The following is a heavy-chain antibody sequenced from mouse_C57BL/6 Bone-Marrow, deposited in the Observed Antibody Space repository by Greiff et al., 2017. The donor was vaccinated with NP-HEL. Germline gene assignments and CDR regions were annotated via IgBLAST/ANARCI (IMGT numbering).Heavy chain of an antibody. V-gene: IGHV1-75*01. CDR1: GYTFTDYY. J-gene: IGHJ1*03. CDR2: IFPGSGST. D-gene: IGHD1-1*01. Sequence: QVQLQQSGPELVKPGASVKISCKASGYTFTDYYINWVKQRPGQGLEWIGWIFPGSGSTYYNEKFKGKATLTVDKSSSTAYMLLSSLTSEDSAVYFCARGATTVVVNWYFDVWGTGTTVTVSS. CDR3: ARGATTVVVNWYFDV.